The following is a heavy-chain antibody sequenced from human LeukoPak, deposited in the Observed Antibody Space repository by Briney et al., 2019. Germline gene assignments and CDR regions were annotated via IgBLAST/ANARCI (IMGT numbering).Heavy chain of an antibody. CDR2: ISGSGGST. V-gene: IGHV3-23*01. CDR3: AKDRLRYFVNVGYMDV. CDR1: GLTFSSYG. Sequence: GGTLRLSCAASGLTFSSYGMSWVRQAPGKGLEWVSAISGSGGSTYYADSVKGRFTISRDNSKNTLYLQMNSLRAEDTAVYYCAKDRLRYFVNVGYMDVWGKGTTVTISS. D-gene: IGHD3-9*01. J-gene: IGHJ6*03.